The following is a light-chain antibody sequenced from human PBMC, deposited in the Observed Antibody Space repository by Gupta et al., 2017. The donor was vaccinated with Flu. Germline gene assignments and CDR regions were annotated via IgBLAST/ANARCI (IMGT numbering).Light chain of an antibody. J-gene: IGLJ3*02. CDR1: ISDVGSYTY. Sequence: QSSLPQPATVSGSPGPSITISCTGTISDVGSYTYVSWYQQHPGKAPKLMIDEVSKWPSGVSNRFYGSKSGNTAYRTISGLQAEDEADYYCCSYAGSSTGVFGGGTKLTIL. V-gene: IGLV2-23*02. CDR2: EVS. CDR3: CSYAGSSTGV.